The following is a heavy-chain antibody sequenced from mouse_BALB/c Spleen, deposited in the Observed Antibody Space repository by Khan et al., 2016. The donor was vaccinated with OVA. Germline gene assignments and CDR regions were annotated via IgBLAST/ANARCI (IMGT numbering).Heavy chain of an antibody. CDR2: IYPGSGNT. CDR3: ARGNYYGSTSWFGY. V-gene: IGHV1-84*02. D-gene: IGHD1-1*01. Sequence: QVQLQQPGPELVKPGASVKISCKASGYIFKDYYINWVKQKPGQGLEWIGWIYPGSGNTKYNENFKGKATLTVDTSSSTAYMQLSSLNSEVTAVYFLARGNYYGSTSWFGYWGQGTLVTVST. CDR1: GYIFKDYY. J-gene: IGHJ3*01.